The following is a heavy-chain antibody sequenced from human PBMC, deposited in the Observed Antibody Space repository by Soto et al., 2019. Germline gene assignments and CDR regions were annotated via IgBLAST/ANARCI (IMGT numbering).Heavy chain of an antibody. D-gene: IGHD3-10*01. CDR2: IYYSGST. V-gene: IGHV4-59*11. CDR3: ARRYGSAFDI. CDR1: GGSISSHY. Sequence: SVTLSLTCTVSGGSISSHYWSWIRQPPGKGLEWIGYIYYSGSTNYNPSLKNRVTISVDTSKNQFSLKLSSVTAADTAVYYCARRYGSAFDIWGQGTMVT. J-gene: IGHJ3*02.